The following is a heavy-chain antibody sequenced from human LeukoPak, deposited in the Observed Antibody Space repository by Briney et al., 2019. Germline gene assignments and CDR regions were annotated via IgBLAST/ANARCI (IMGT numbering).Heavy chain of an antibody. CDR2: IYYSGST. J-gene: IGHJ3*02. V-gene: IGHV4-59*08. Sequence: PSQTLSLTCTVSGGSISSYYWSWIRQPPGKGLEWIGYIYYSGSTNYNPSLKSRVTISVDTSKNQFSLKLSSVTAADTAVYYCARWGGSGHDAFDIWGQGTMVTVSS. CDR1: GGSISSYY. D-gene: IGHD3-16*01. CDR3: ARWGGSGHDAFDI.